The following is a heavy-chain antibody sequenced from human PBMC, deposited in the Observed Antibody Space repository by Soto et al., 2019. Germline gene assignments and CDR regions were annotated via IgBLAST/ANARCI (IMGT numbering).Heavy chain of an antibody. D-gene: IGHD3-22*01. CDR3: ARSYYDSTGFAVDP. Sequence: SETLSLTCTVSGVSLSNYYWSWIRQPPGKGLEWIGFMYFGGSFNYNPSLTSRATISVETSKNQFSMKLTSVTASDTAVYYCARSYYDSTGFAVDPWGQGTLVTVSS. J-gene: IGHJ5*02. CDR2: MYFGGSF. CDR1: GVSLSNYY. V-gene: IGHV4-59*08.